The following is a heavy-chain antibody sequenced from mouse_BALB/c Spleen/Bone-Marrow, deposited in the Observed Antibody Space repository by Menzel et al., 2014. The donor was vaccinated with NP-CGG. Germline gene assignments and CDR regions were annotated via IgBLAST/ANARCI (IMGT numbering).Heavy chain of an antibody. CDR3: ARLHYYGSFAY. J-gene: IGHJ3*01. CDR2: INPDSSTI. D-gene: IGHD1-2*01. CDR1: GFDFSRYW. V-gene: IGHV4-1*02. Sequence: EVQLQESGGGLVQPGGSLKLSCAASGFDFSRYWMSWVRQAPGKGLEWIGEINPDSSTINYTPSLKDKFIISRDNAKNTQYLQMSKVRTEDTALYYCARLHYYGSFAYWGQGTLVTVSA.